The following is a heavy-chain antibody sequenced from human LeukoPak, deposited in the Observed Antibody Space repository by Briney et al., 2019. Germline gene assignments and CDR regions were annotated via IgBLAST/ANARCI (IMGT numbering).Heavy chain of an antibody. V-gene: IGHV3-74*01. Sequence: GGSLRLSCAASGFTFSSYWMHWVRQSPGKGLVWVSRITSDGSSTSYADSVKRRFTISRDNAKNTLYLQMNSLRAEDTAVYYCVRDHYYDSSGYYSYYYYYMDVWGKGTTVTVSS. CDR1: GFTFSSYW. D-gene: IGHD3-22*01. J-gene: IGHJ6*03. CDR3: VRDHYYDSSGYYSYYYYYMDV. CDR2: ITSDGSST.